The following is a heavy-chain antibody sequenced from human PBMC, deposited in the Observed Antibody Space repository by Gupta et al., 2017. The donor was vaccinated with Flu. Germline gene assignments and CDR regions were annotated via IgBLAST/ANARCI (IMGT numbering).Heavy chain of an antibody. D-gene: IGHD3-22*01. J-gene: IGHJ4*02. Sequence: QVQLQESGPGLVKPSETLSLTCTVSGGSISSYYWSWIRQPPGKGLEWIGYIYYSGSTNYNPPLKSRGSREGDTAKNQFPRKRGSVTAADTAVYYGARKGGGGTYYDRRGYYYGSFDYWGQGTLVTVSS. CDR1: GGSISSYY. V-gene: IGHV4-59*08. CDR3: ARKGGGGTYYDRRGYYYGSFDY. CDR2: IYYSGST.